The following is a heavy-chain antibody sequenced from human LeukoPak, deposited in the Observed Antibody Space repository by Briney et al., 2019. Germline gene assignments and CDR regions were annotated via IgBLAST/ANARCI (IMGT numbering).Heavy chain of an antibody. CDR1: GGSISSYY. V-gene: IGHV4-59*01. D-gene: IGHD3-3*01. CDR3: ARSPTYYDFWSGYYARYFDY. CDR2: IYYSGST. J-gene: IGHJ4*02. Sequence: PSETLSLTCTVSGGSISSYYWSWIRQPPGKGLEWIGYIYYSGSTNYNPSLKSRVTISVDTSKNQFSLKLSSVTAADTAVYYCARSPTYYDFWSGYYARYFDYWGQGTLVTVSS.